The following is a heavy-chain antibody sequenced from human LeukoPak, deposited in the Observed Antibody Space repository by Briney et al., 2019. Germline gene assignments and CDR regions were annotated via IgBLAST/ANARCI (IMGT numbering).Heavy chain of an antibody. V-gene: IGHV3-72*01. CDR2: TRNKANSYTT. Sequence: PGGSLRLSCAASGFTFSDHYMDWVRQAPGKGLEWVGRTRNKANSYTTEYAASVKGRFTISRDDSKNSLYLQMNSLKTEDTAVYYCARDLGMGAFDIWGRGTMVTVSS. CDR1: GFTFSDHY. CDR3: ARDLGMGAFDI. J-gene: IGHJ3*02. D-gene: IGHD7-27*01.